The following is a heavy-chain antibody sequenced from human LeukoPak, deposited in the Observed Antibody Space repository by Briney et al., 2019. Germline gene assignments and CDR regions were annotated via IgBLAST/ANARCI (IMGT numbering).Heavy chain of an antibody. CDR1: GFTFSSYG. V-gene: IGHV3-33*01. CDR3: ARDHCSANSCYEDYYNGLDV. D-gene: IGHD2-2*01. J-gene: IGHJ6*02. CDR2: IWYDGSNK. Sequence: PGRSLRLSCAASGFTFSSYGMHWVRQAPGKGLEWVAVIWYDGSNKYYADSVKGRFTISRDNSKNTLYLQMNSLRADDTAVYYCARDHCSANSCYEDYYNGLDVWGQGTTVTVSS.